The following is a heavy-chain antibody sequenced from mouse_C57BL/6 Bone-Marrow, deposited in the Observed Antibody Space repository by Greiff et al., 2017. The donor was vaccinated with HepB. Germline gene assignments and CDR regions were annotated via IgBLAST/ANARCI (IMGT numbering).Heavy chain of an antibody. V-gene: IGHV1-69*01. Sequence: QVQLKQPGAELVMPGASVKLSCKASGYTFTSYWMHWVKQRPGQGLEWIGEIDPSDSYTNYNQKFKGKSTLTVDKSSSTAYMQLSSLTSEDSAVYYCARNEYGGYYQAWFAYWGQGTLVTVSA. CDR3: ARNEYGGYYQAWFAY. D-gene: IGHD2-3*01. J-gene: IGHJ3*01. CDR2: IDPSDSYT. CDR1: GYTFTSYW.